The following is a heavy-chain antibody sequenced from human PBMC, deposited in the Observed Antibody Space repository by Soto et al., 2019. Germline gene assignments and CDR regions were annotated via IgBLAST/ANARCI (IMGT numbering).Heavy chain of an antibody. CDR1: GFTFSSYS. J-gene: IGHJ4*02. Sequence: EVQLVESGGGLVQPGGSLRLSCVASGFTFSSYSMVWVRQAPGKGREWISYIFATSSTIYYAGSVKGRFTVSRDNTQNSLFLLMNSLRAEDTAIYYCARDKDWAFDYWGQGPLVTVPS. V-gene: IGHV3-48*04. CDR2: IFATSSTI. D-gene: IGHD3-9*01. CDR3: ARDKDWAFDY.